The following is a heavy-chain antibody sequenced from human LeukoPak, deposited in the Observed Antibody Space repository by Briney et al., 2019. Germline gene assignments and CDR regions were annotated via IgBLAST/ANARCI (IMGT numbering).Heavy chain of an antibody. J-gene: IGHJ4*02. CDR2: IRYDGSNK. Sequence: PGGSLRLSCAASGFTFSSYGMHWVRQAPGKGLEWVAFIRYDGSNKCYADSVKGRFTISRDNSKNTLYLQMNSLRVEDTAVYYCAKDPGGSSSWRGPFDYWGQGTLVTVSS. CDR1: GFTFSSYG. CDR3: AKDPGGSSSWRGPFDY. V-gene: IGHV3-30*02. D-gene: IGHD6-13*01.